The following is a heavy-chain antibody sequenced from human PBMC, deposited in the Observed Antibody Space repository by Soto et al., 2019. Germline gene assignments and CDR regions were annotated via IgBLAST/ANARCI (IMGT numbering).Heavy chain of an antibody. D-gene: IGHD3-22*01. CDR3: ASFPGYYGSSGYSGNFDY. Sequence: SETLSLTCTVSGGSISSSSYYWGWIRQPPGKGLEWIGSIYYSGSTYYNPSLKSRVTISVDTSKNQFSLKLSSVTAADTAVYYCASFPGYYGSSGYSGNFDYWGQGTLVTVSS. CDR2: IYYSGST. J-gene: IGHJ4*02. CDR1: GGSISSSSYY. V-gene: IGHV4-39*01.